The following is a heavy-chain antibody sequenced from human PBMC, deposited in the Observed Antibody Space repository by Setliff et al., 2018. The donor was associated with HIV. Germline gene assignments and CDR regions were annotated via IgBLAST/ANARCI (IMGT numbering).Heavy chain of an antibody. CDR2: IYSGGST. CDR1: GFTVSSNF. J-gene: IGHJ4*02. V-gene: IGHV3-66*02. CDR3: ARRGRYGSGIYYRVY. Sequence: PGGSLRLSCAASGFTVSSNFMSWVRQAPGKGLEWVSVIYSGGSTFYADSVKGRFTISRDNSKNTLYLQMNNLRVEDTAVYYCARRGRYGSGIYYRVYWGQGTLVTVSS. D-gene: IGHD3-10*01.